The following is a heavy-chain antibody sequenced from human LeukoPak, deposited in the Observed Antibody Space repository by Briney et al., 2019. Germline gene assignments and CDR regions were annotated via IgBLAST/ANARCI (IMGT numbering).Heavy chain of an antibody. Sequence: GGSLRLSCAASGFTFSDYYMSWIRQAPGKGLEWVSHFSRSDGTISYADSVKGRFTISRDNAEKSLYLQMNSLRAEDTAVYYCARDLRPLTMVRGVIPHYYGMDVWGQGTTVTVSS. CDR1: GFTFSDYY. CDR3: ARDLRPLTMVRGVIPHYYGMDV. D-gene: IGHD3-10*01. V-gene: IGHV3-11*04. J-gene: IGHJ6*02. CDR2: FSRSDGTI.